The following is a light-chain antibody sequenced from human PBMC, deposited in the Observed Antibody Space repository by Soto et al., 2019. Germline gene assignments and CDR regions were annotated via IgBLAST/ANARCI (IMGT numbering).Light chain of an antibody. J-gene: IGKJ4*01. Sequence: EVVLTQSPASLSLSPGERATLSCGASQIVSSNYLAWYQQKPGLAPRLLIYDASTRATGVPDRFRGSGSGTDFPLTISRLEPEDSAVYYCQQYGDSPRGTFGGGTKVEIK. CDR2: DAS. V-gene: IGKV3D-20*01. CDR1: QIVSSNY. CDR3: QQYGDSPRGT.